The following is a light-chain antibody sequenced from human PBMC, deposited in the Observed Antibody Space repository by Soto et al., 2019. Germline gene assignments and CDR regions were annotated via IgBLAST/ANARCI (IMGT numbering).Light chain of an antibody. V-gene: IGLV2-8*01. CDR1: SSDIGGYNY. CDR2: EVN. Sequence: QSALIQPPSASGSPGQSVAISCTGTSSDIGGYNYVSWYQQHPGKAPKLMIYEVNKRPSGVPDRFSGSKSGNTASLTVSGLQAEDEADYYCSSYAGSNNLLFGGGTKLTVL. CDR3: SSYAGSNNLL. J-gene: IGLJ2*01.